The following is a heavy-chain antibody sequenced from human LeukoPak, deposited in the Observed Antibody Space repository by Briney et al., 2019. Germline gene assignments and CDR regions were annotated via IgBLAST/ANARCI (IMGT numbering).Heavy chain of an antibody. CDR3: AKDRCSNGIGCYYYYMDV. CDR1: GFSFSFSN. CDR2: IQNDGSNE. V-gene: IGHV3-30*02. Sequence: GGSLRLSCAASGFSFSFSNMNWVRQAPGKGLEWVAYIQNDGSNEQYADSVKGRFSISRDSSKNILYLQMNSLRAEDTAVYYCAKDRCSNGIGCYYYYMDVWGKGTTVTISS. J-gene: IGHJ6*03. D-gene: IGHD2-8*01.